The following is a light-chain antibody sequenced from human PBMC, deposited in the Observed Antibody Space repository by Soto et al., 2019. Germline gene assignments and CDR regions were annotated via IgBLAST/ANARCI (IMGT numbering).Light chain of an antibody. V-gene: IGLV6-57*01. J-gene: IGLJ3*02. Sequence: NFILTQPHSVSESPGKTVTISCTRSGGSIASNYVQWYQQRPGSSPTTVIYEDNQRPSGVPDRFSGSIDSSSNSASLTISGLKTEDEATYYCQSFYSSDQVFGGGTKLTVL. CDR2: EDN. CDR3: QSFYSSDQV. CDR1: GGSIASNY.